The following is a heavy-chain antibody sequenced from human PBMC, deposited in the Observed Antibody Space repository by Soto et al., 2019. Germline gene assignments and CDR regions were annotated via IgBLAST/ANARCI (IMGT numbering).Heavy chain of an antibody. CDR2: IYYSGST. V-gene: IGHV4-39*01. Sequence: SETLSLTCTVSGGSISSSSYYWGWIRQPPGKGLEWIGSIYYSGSTYYNPSLKSRVTISVDTSKNQFSLKLSSVTAADTAVYYCARRLGVRVNTIDYWGQGTLVTVSS. J-gene: IGHJ4*02. D-gene: IGHD3-10*02. CDR3: ARRLGVRVNTIDY. CDR1: GGSISSSSYY.